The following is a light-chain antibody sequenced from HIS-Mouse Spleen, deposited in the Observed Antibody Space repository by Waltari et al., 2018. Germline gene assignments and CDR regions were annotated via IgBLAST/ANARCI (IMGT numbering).Light chain of an antibody. Sequence: QSALTQPASVSGSPGQSITISCTGTSSDVGGYNYVSWYQQHPATAPKFMIYEVSNRPAGVSNRFCGSKPGNTASLTISGLQAEDEADYYCSSYTSSSTLVFGGGTKLTVL. V-gene: IGLV2-14*01. CDR2: EVS. CDR3: SSYTSSSTLV. J-gene: IGLJ3*02. CDR1: SSDVGGYNY.